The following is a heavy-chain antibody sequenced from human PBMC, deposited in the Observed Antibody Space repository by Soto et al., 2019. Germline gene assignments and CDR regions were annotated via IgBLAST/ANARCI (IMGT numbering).Heavy chain of an antibody. J-gene: IGHJ6*02. CDR1: GFTFSSYG. CDR2: ISYDGSNK. V-gene: IGHV3-30*18. Sequence: GGSLRLSCAASGFTFSSYGMHWVRQAPGKGLEWVAVISYDGSNKYYADSVKGRFTISRDNFKNSLYLQMNSLRAEDTALYYCAKDLRGRSSSYYYYYGMDVWGQGTTVTVSS. CDR3: AKDLRGRSSSYYYYYGMDV. D-gene: IGHD6-13*01.